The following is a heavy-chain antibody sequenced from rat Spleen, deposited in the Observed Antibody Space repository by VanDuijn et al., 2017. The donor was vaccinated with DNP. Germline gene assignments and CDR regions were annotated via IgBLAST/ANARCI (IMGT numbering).Heavy chain of an antibody. CDR1: GFIFSNHW. V-gene: IGHV5-31*01. Sequence: EVQLVESGGGLVQPGRSLKISCIASGFIFSNHWMTWIRQAPGKGLEWVASITNTGDSTYYSDSVKGRFSISRDNAKSTLYLQMDSLRSEDTATYYCATVHYYDGTRFAYWGQGTLVTVSS. CDR2: ITNTGDST. J-gene: IGHJ3*01. D-gene: IGHD1-12*02. CDR3: ATVHYYDGTRFAY.